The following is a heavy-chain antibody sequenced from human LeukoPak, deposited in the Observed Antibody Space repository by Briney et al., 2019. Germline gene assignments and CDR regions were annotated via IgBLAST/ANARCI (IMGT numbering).Heavy chain of an antibody. CDR2: ISSSGST. J-gene: IGHJ4*02. Sequence: PSETLSLTCTVSGDSISSGDYYWSWIRQPAGKGLEWIGRISSSGSTNYNPSLKSRVTISVDTSKNQFSLRLSSVTAADTAVYYCARLFGDHVAPVDYWGQGTLVTVSS. D-gene: IGHD3-10*02. V-gene: IGHV4-61*02. CDR3: ARLFGDHVAPVDY. CDR1: GDSISSGDYY.